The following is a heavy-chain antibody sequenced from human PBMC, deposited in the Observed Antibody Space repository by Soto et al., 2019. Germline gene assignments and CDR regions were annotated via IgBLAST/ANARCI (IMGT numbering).Heavy chain of an antibody. CDR1: GCSISSGYY. V-gene: IGHV4-38-2*02. CDR2: IYHSGST. J-gene: IGHJ6*02. CDR3: ARDLGCSGGSCYFYYYYYGMDV. D-gene: IGHD2-15*01. Sequence: SETLSLTCAVSGCSISSGYYWGWIRQPPGKGLECIWSIYHSGSTYYNPSLKSRVTISVDTSKNQFSLKLSSVTAADTAVYYCARDLGCSGGSCYFYYYYYGMDVWGQGTTVTVSS.